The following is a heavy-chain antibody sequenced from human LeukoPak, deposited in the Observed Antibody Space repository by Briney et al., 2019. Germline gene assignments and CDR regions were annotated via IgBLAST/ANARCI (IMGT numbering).Heavy chain of an antibody. CDR3: ARGRGTMARRDYYYYMDV. D-gene: IGHD3-10*01. CDR2: IYSGGIT. J-gene: IGHJ6*03. CDR1: GFTVSSNY. V-gene: IGHV3-66*01. Sequence: GGPLRLSCAASGFTVSSNYMSWVRQAPGKGLEWVSVIYSGGITYYADSVKGRFTISRDNSKNTLYLQMNSLRAEDTAVYYCARGRGTMARRDYYYYMDVWGKGTTVTISS.